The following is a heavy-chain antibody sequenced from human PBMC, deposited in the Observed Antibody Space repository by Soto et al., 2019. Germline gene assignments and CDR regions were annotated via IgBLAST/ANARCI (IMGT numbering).Heavy chain of an antibody. Sequence: GGSLRLSCAASGFTFSSYSMNWVRQAPGKGLEWVSYISSSSSTIYYADSVKGRFTISRDNAKNSLYLQMNSLRAEDTAVYYCAREKMVYPPSFDYWGQGTLVTVSS. V-gene: IGHV3-48*01. D-gene: IGHD2-8*01. CDR3: AREKMVYPPSFDY. CDR1: GFTFSSYS. J-gene: IGHJ4*02. CDR2: ISSSSSTI.